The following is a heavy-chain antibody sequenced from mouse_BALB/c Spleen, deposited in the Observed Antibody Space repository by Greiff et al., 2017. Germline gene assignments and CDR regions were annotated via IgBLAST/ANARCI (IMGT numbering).Heavy chain of an antibody. CDR2: ISDGGSYT. Sequence: EVKLVESGGGLVKPGGSLKLSCAASGFTFSDYYMYWVRQTPEKRLEWVATISDGGSYTYYPDSVKGRFTISRDNAKNNLYLQMSSLKSEDTAMYYCARGYYGNPWFAYWGQGTLVTVSA. CDR1: GFTFSDYY. CDR3: ARGYYGNPWFAY. V-gene: IGHV5-4*02. D-gene: IGHD2-1*01. J-gene: IGHJ3*01.